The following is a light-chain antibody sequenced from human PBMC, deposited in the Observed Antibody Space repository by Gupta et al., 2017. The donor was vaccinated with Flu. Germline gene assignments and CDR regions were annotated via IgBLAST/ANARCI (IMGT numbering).Light chain of an antibody. J-gene: IGLJ2*01. Sequence: QSALTQPASVSGSPGQSITISCTAARSDIGDYDYVSWYQKSPGNAPKLIIYEVTNRPSGVSDRFSGSKSGNTASLTISGLHAEDEGEYYCSSYTSTSALGLFGGGTKLTV. V-gene: IGLV2-14*01. CDR3: SSYTSTSALGL. CDR1: RSDIGDYDY. CDR2: EVT.